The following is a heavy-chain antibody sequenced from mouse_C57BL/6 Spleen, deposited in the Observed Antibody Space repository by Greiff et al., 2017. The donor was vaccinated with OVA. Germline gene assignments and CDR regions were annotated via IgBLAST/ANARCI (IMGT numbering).Heavy chain of an antibody. V-gene: IGHV1-53*01. CDR2: INPSNGGT. J-gene: IGHJ3*01. CDR1: GYTFTSYW. CDR3: ARSGYGSSYAWFAY. Sequence: QVQLQQPGTELVKPGASVKLSCKASGYTFTSYWMHWVKQRPGQGLEWIGNINPSNGGTNYNEKFKSKATLTVDKSSSTAYMQLSSLTSGDSAVYYCARSGYGSSYAWFAYWGQGTLVTVSA. D-gene: IGHD1-1*01.